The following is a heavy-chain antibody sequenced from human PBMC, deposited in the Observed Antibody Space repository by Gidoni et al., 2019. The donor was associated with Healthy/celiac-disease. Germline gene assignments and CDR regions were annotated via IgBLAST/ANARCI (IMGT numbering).Heavy chain of an antibody. J-gene: IGHJ4*02. CDR1: GGSISSSSYY. V-gene: IGHV4-39*01. D-gene: IGHD6-19*01. CDR3: ARLSPNSSGPLFFDY. CDR2: IYYSGST. Sequence: QLQLQESGPGLVKPSETLSLTCTVSGGSISSSSYYWGWIRQPPGKGLEWIGCIYYSGSTYYNPSLKSRVTISVDTSKNQFSLKLSSVTAADTAVYYCARLSPNSSGPLFFDYWGQGTLVTVSS.